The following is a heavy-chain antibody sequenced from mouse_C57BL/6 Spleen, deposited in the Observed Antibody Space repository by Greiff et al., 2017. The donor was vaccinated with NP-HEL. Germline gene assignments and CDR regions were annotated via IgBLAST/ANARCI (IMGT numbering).Heavy chain of an antibody. D-gene: IGHD2-1*01. V-gene: IGHV5-17*01. CDR1: GFTFSDYG. J-gene: IGHJ1*03. CDR2: ISSGSSTI. CDR3: AIIYYGNYDWYFDV. Sequence: EVKLVESGGGLVKPGGSLKLSCAASGFTFSDYGMHWVRQAPEKGLEWVAYISSGSSTIYYADTVKGRFTISRDNAKNTLFLQMTSLRSEDTAMYYCAIIYYGNYDWYFDVWGTGTTVTVSS.